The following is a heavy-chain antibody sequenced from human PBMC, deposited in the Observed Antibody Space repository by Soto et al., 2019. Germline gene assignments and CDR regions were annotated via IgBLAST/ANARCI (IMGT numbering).Heavy chain of an antibody. Sequence: PGGSLRLSCAASGFTFSSYGMHWVRQAPGKGLEWVAVISYDGSNKYYADSVKGRFTISRDNSKNTLYLQMNSLRAEDTAVYYCARDEEEWLGAFDIWGQGTMVTVSS. D-gene: IGHD6-19*01. CDR3: ARDEEEWLGAFDI. CDR1: GFTFSSYG. CDR2: ISYDGSNK. V-gene: IGHV3-30*03. J-gene: IGHJ3*02.